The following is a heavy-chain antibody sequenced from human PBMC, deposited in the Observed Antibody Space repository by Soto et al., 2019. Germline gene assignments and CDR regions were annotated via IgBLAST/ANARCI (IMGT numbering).Heavy chain of an antibody. V-gene: IGHV3-74*01. J-gene: IGHJ4*02. D-gene: IGHD3-16*01. CDR3: ARGALGSYYFDY. CDR1: GFTFNNYW. CDR2: IKYDATST. Sequence: EVQLVESGGGLFQPGGSLRLSCAASGFTFNNYWIHWVRQAPGKGLVWVSRIKYDATSTNYADSVKGRFSISRDNAKNTVYLQMSSLRGDDTALYYCARGALGSYYFDYWGQGTLVTVSS.